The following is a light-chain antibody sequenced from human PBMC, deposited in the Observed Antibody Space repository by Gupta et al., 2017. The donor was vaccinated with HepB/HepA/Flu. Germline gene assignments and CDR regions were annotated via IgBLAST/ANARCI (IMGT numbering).Light chain of an antibody. J-gene: IGLJ2*01. V-gene: IGLV1-40*01. CDR1: SSNIGAGYD. Sequence: QSVLTQPPSVSGAPVQRVTISCTGSSSNIGAGYDVHWYHHLPGTAPKLLIYGNSNRPSGVPERFSGSKSGTSASLAITGLQAEDEADYYCQSYDSSMSDWVFGGGTKLTVL. CDR2: GNS. CDR3: QSYDSSMSDWV.